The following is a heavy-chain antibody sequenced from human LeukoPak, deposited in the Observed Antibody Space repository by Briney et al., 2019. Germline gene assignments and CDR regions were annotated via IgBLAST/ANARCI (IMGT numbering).Heavy chain of an antibody. CDR2: INPNSGGT. V-gene: IGHV1-2*02. J-gene: IGHJ4*02. D-gene: IGHD5-18*01. CDR3: ARDLGYVDTAMVDY. Sequence: ASVKVSCKASGYTFTGYYMHWVRQAPGQGLEWMGWINPNSGGTNYAQKFQGRVTMTRDTSISTAYMELSRLRSDDTAVYYCARDLGYVDTAMVDYWGQGTLVTDSS. CDR1: GYTFTGYY.